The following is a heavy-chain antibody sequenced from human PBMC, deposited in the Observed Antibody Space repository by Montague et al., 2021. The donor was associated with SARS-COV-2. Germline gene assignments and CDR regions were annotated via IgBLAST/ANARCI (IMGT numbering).Heavy chain of an antibody. CDR2: TYYRSKWYN. CDR3: TSGREGNYNVMDV. CDR1: GDSVSSNSAT. V-gene: IGHV6-1*01. D-gene: IGHD1-1*01. Sequence: CAISGDSVSSNSATWNWVRQSPSRGLEWLGRTYYRSKWYNDYAVSVSGRVIINPDTSKNQFSLQLNSVTPEDTAIYYCTSGREGNYNVMDVWGQGTTVTASS. J-gene: IGHJ6*02.